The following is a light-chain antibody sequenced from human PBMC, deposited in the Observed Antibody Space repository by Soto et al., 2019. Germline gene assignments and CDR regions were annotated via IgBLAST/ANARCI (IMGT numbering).Light chain of an antibody. CDR1: QSISSNY. V-gene: IGKV3-20*01. CDR2: GPS. J-gene: IGKJ4*01. CDR3: QQYGRSPPLLT. Sequence: EIVLTQSPGTLSLSPGERATLSCRASQSISSNYFAWYQQKPSQAPMVLIYGPSSRATGIPDRFSGSGSGTYFTLTICRLEPEDSAVYYCQQYGRSPPLLTFGGGTKVEIK.